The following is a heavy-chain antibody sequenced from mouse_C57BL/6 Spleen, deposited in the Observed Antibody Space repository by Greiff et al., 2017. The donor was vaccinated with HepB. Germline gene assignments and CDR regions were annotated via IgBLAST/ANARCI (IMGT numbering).Heavy chain of an antibody. CDR2: IYPGDGDT. CDR3: ARSAAGYYAV. V-gene: IGHV1-80*01. J-gene: IGHJ1*03. CDR1: GYAFSSYW. Sequence: VLLVESGAELVKPGASVTISCKASGYAFSSYWMTWVKQRPGQGLEWIGQIYPGDGDTNYNGKFKGKATLTAVKSSSTAYMQLSSLTSEDSAVYYCARSAAGYYAVRGTGPTVTVPP. D-gene: IGHD6-1*01.